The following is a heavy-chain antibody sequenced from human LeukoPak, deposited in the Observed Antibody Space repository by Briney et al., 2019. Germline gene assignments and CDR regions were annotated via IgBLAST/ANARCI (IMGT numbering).Heavy chain of an antibody. J-gene: IGHJ6*03. CDR2: ISSSGST. Sequence: SETLSLTCTVSGDSISSGDYYWSWIRQPAGKGLEWIGRISSSGSTNYNPSLKSRVTISVDTSKNQFSLKLSSVTAADTAVYYCARERSPNSSGYYLGYYYYYMDVWGKGTTVTISS. CDR1: GDSISSGDYY. D-gene: IGHD3-22*01. CDR3: ARERSPNSSGYYLGYYYYYMDV. V-gene: IGHV4-61*02.